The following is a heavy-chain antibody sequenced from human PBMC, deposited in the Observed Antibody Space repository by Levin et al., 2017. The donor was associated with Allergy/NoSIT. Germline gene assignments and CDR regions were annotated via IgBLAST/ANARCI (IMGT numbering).Heavy chain of an antibody. CDR2: ISGSGGST. CDR1: GFTFSSYA. Sequence: GGSLRLSCAASGFTFSSYAMSWVRQAPGKGLEWVSAISGSGGSTYYADSVKGRFTISRDNSKNTLYLQMNSLRAEDTAVYYCAKDLRLRLGELSFPAYWGQGTLVTVSS. D-gene: IGHD3-16*02. V-gene: IGHV3-23*01. J-gene: IGHJ4*02. CDR3: AKDLRLRLGELSFPAY.